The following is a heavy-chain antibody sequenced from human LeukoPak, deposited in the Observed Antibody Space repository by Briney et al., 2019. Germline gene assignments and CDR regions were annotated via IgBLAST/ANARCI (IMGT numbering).Heavy chain of an antibody. CDR1: GFTFSSYG. CDR3: ARDWNAFDI. D-gene: IGHD3-3*01. V-gene: IGHV3-33*01. J-gene: IGHJ3*02. CDR2: IWYDGSNK. Sequence: GGSLSLSCAVSGFTFSSYGMHGVRQAPGKGLEWVAVIWYDGSNKYYADSVKGRFTISRDNSKNTLYLQMNSLRAEDTAVYYCARDWNAFDIWGQGTMVTVSS.